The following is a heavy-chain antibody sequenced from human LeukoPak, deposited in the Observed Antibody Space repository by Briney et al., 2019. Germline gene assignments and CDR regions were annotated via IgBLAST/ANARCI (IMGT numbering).Heavy chain of an antibody. D-gene: IGHD1-26*01. CDR1: GYTFTSYD. CDR3: AREPEWELTTMLGNDDAFDI. J-gene: IGHJ3*02. V-gene: IGHV1-8*03. Sequence: GASVKVSCKASGYTFTSYDINWVRQATGQGLEWMGWMNPNSGNTGYAQKFQGRVTITRNTSISTAYMELSSLRSEDTAVYYCAREPEWELTTMLGNDDAFDIWGQGTMVTVSS. CDR2: MNPNSGNT.